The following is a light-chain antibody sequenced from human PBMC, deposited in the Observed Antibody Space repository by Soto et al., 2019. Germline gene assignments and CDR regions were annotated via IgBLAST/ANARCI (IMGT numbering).Light chain of an antibody. CDR2: EVS. Sequence: QSALTQPPSASGSPGQSVTISCTGTSSDVGAYDYVSWYQQYPTKAPKVLIYEVSERPSGVPDRFSGSKSGNTASLTVSGLQAEDEADYYCSSYAGSNNWVFGGGTKLTVL. CDR1: SSDVGAYDY. V-gene: IGLV2-8*01. CDR3: SSYAGSNNWV. J-gene: IGLJ3*02.